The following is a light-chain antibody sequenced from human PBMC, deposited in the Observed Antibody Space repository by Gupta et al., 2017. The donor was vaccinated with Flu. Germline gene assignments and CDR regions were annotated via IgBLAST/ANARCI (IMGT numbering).Light chain of an antibody. CDR1: SSDVGNYDY. Sequence: QSALTQPPSASGSPGQSVPISCTGTSSDVGNYDYVSWYQQLPGKAPKLMIYEVNKRPSGIPDRFSGSKSGNTASLTVSVLQAEDEADYYCSSYAGSNNFVVFGGGTKLTVL. CDR3: SSYAGSNNFVV. J-gene: IGLJ2*01. CDR2: EVN. V-gene: IGLV2-8*01.